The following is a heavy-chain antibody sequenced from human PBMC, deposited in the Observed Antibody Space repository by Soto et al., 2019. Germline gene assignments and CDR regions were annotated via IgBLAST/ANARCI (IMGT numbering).Heavy chain of an antibody. V-gene: IGHV3-30-3*01. CDR2: ISYDGSNK. CDR3: ATEEIPPMRNTQGQEYDAFDI. Sequence: QPGGSLRLSCAASGFTFSSYAMHWVRQAPGKGLEWVAVISYDGSNKYYADSVKGRFTISRDNAKNSLYLQMNSLRAEDTAVYYCATEEIPPMRNTQGQEYDAFDIWGQGTMVTVSS. CDR1: GFTFSSYA. J-gene: IGHJ3*02. D-gene: IGHD6-6*01.